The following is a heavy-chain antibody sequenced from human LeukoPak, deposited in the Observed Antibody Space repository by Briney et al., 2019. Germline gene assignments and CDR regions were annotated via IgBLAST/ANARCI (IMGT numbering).Heavy chain of an antibody. D-gene: IGHD1-1*01. V-gene: IGHV1-18*01. CDR1: GYTFTNFG. J-gene: IGHJ4*02. CDR2: ISAYNGNP. Sequence: GASVKVSCKASGYTFTNFGVAWVRQAPGQGLEWMAWISAYNGNPNYAQKFQGRVTMTTDTSTSTAYMELRNLTSDETAVYFCARGGGTRVYYFAYCREGTLVTVSS. CDR3: ARGGGTRVYYFAY.